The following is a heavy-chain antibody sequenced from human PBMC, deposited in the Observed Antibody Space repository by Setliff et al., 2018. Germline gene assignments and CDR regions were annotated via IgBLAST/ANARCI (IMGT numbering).Heavy chain of an antibody. J-gene: IGHJ6*03. D-gene: IGHD3-9*01. CDR1: GFTFDDYG. CDR3: AKDSDYDFLTGSYMDV. CDR2: ISWNSRSV. Sequence: GGSLRLSCATSGFTFDDYGMSWVRQAPGKGLEWVAGISWNSRSVAYAVSVRGRFTISRDNAKNSLYLQMNSLRREDTAVYYCAKDSDYDFLTGSYMDVWGKGTTVTVSS. V-gene: IGHV3-9*01.